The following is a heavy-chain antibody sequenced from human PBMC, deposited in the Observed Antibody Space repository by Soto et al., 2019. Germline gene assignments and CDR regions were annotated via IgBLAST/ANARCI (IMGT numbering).Heavy chain of an antibody. V-gene: IGHV4-34*01. Sequence: QVQLQQWGAGLLKPSETLSLTCAVSGGSFSGYYWTWIRQPPGTGLEWIGEINHSGSTNYNPSLKSRVTISVDTSTSQFSQKLTSVTAADTAVYYCARYKITGRLDYWGQGTLVTVSS. J-gene: IGHJ4*02. CDR1: GGSFSGYY. D-gene: IGHD2-8*02. CDR2: INHSGST. CDR3: ARYKITGRLDY.